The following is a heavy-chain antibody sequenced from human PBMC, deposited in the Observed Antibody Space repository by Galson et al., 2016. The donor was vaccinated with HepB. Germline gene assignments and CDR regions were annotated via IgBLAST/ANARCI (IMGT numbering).Heavy chain of an antibody. Sequence: SETLSLTCTLSGDSMTSNIFYWGWIRQSPGKGLEWIGHFYSGSVTYNPSLQSRVTISVDISKNQFYLKLSSVTVPDTAVYFCASSTMVTNPDAFAIWGHGTRVAVS. D-gene: IGHD4-17*01. J-gene: IGHJ3*02. CDR3: ASSTMVTNPDAFAI. CDR2: FYSGSV. V-gene: IGHV4-39*01. CDR1: GDSMTSNIFY.